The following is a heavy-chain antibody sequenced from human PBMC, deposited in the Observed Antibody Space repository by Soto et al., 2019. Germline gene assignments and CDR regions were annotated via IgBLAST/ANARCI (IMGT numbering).Heavy chain of an antibody. J-gene: IGHJ3*02. CDR1: GFTFSSYW. CDR2: INSDGSST. Sequence: GGSLRLSCAASGFTFSSYWMHWVRQAPGKGLVWVSRINSDGSSTSYADSVKGRFTISRDNAKNTLYLQMNSLRAEDTAVYYCARVSSSGWYGRDAFDIWGQGTMVTVSS. D-gene: IGHD6-19*01. V-gene: IGHV3-74*01. CDR3: ARVSSSGWYGRDAFDI.